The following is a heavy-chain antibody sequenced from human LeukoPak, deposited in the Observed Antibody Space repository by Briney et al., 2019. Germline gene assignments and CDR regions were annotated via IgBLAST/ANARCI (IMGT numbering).Heavy chain of an antibody. CDR2: IYTSGST. D-gene: IGHD7-27*01. CDR1: GDSISGFY. CDR3: ARDKLGIFDY. Sequence: SETLSLTCSVSGDSISGFYWSWIRQPAGKGLEWIGRIYTSGSTNYNPSLKSRVTMSVDTSQNQFSLKLSSVTAADTAVYYCARDKLGIFDYWGQGTLVTVSS. J-gene: IGHJ4*02. V-gene: IGHV4-4*07.